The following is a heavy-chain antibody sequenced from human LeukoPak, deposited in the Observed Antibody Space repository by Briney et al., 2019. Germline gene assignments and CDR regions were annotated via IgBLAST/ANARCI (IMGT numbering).Heavy chain of an antibody. Sequence: SQTLSLTCTVSGASISSGNSYWSWIRQPPGKGLEWIGSIYHSGSTYYNPSLKSRVTISVDTSKNQFSLKLSSVTAADTAVYYCARLRMGMGSVDYWGQGTLVTVSS. J-gene: IGHJ4*02. D-gene: IGHD7-27*01. CDR2: IYHSGST. V-gene: IGHV4-38-2*02. CDR1: GASISSGNSY. CDR3: ARLRMGMGSVDY.